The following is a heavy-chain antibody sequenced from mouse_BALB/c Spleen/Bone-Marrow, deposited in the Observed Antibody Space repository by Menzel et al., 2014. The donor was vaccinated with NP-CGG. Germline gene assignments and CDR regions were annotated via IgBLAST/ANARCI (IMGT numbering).Heavy chain of an antibody. CDR2: IDPANGNT. J-gene: IGHJ3*01. Sequence: EVQLQQSGAELVKPGASVKLSCTASGFNIKDTYMHWVKQRPEQGLEWIGRIDPANGNTKYDPKFQGKATITADTSSNTAYLQLISLTSEDTAVYYCAVYDYEGFAYWGQGTLVTVSA. CDR3: AVYDYEGFAY. V-gene: IGHV14-3*02. CDR1: GFNIKDTY. D-gene: IGHD2-4*01.